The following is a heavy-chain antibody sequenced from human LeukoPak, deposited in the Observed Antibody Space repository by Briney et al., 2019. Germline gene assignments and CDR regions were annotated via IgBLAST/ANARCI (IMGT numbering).Heavy chain of an antibody. D-gene: IGHD3-22*01. V-gene: IGHV1-2*02. CDR2: INPNSGDT. CDR1: GYTFTSYD. Sequence: ASVKVSCKASGYTFTSYDINWVRQAPGQGLEWMGWINPNSGDTLYAQTFQGRVTLTSDTSISTAYMELSRLRSDDTAVYYCARSYYYDSSGYCFDYWGQGTLVTVSS. CDR3: ARSYYYDSSGYCFDY. J-gene: IGHJ4*02.